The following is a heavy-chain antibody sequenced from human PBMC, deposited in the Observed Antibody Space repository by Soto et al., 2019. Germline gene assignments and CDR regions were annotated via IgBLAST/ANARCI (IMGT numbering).Heavy chain of an antibody. CDR2: IWNDGSNE. CDR3: ARDQTDSGGYSDS. J-gene: IGHJ4*02. Sequence: GGSLRLSCEASGFNFSSYGIHWVRQAPGKGLEWVAIIWNDGSNEYYADSVKGRFTISRDNSKNTVYLQVSKLRAEDTAVYFCARDQTDSGGYSDSWGQGTPVTVSS. V-gene: IGHV3-33*01. D-gene: IGHD3-22*01. CDR1: GFNFSSYG.